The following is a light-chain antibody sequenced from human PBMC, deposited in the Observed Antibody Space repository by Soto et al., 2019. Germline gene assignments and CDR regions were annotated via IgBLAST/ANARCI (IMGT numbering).Light chain of an antibody. Sequence: QSALTQPASVSGSPGQSITISCTGTSSDVGNYNLVSWYQQHPGKAPKLIIYATRKRPSGVSNRYSGSKSGNTASLTISGLQAEDEATYHCCSYASRITSTFGGGTKLTVL. CDR3: CSYASRITST. V-gene: IGLV2-23*01. J-gene: IGLJ2*01. CDR1: SSDVGNYNL. CDR2: ATR.